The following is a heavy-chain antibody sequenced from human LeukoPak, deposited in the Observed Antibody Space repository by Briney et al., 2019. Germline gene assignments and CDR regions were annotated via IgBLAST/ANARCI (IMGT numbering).Heavy chain of an antibody. Sequence: PGRSLRLSCAASGFTFSSYGMHWVRQAPGKELEWVAVISYDGSNTYYADSVKGRLTISRDNSKNMLYLQMNSLRAEDTAVYYCAKPYYYGSRSYMDYWGQGTLVTVPS. J-gene: IGHJ4*02. V-gene: IGHV3-30*18. D-gene: IGHD3-10*01. CDR3: AKPYYYGSRSYMDY. CDR2: ISYDGSNT. CDR1: GFTFSSYG.